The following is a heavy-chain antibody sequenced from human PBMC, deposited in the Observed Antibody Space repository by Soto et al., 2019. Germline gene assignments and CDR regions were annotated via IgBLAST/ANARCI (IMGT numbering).Heavy chain of an antibody. V-gene: IGHV1-8*02. CDR3: ARGRVVPAAKNYYYYYMDV. CDR1: GYSFTSFD. Sequence: SVKVSCKSFGYSFTSFDVHWVRQASGQGLEWMGWMNPNSGNTGYAQKFQGRVTMTRNTSISTAYMELSSLRSADTAVYYCARGRVVPAAKNYYYYYMDVWGKGTTVTVSS. J-gene: IGHJ6*03. D-gene: IGHD2-2*01. CDR2: MNPNSGNT.